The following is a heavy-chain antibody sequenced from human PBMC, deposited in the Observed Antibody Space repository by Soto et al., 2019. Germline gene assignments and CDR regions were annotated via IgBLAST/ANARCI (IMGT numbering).Heavy chain of an antibody. J-gene: IGHJ6*02. V-gene: IGHV5-51*01. CDR3: ARQGGNGAYYYYGMDV. Sequence: PGESLKISCQGSGYRFSSYWIAWVRQMPGKGLEWMGIIYPGDSDTIYSPPFQGQVTFSVDKSTSTAYLQWSSLKASDTAMYYCARQGGNGAYYYYGMDVWGQGTTVTVSS. D-gene: IGHD2-15*01. CDR2: IYPGDSDT. CDR1: GYRFSSYW.